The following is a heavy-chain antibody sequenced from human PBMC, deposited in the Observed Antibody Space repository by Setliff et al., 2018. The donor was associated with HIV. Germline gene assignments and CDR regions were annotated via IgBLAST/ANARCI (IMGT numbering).Heavy chain of an antibody. Sequence: ASVKVSCKASGYTFTNFGITWVRQVPGQGLERMGWVNTNNDKTNYAQKFQGRVTMTTDRSTKTAYLDLGSLRPDDTAVYYCARDLYTSGWPNWFDPWGPGTLVTVSS. J-gene: IGHJ5*02. CDR2: VNTNNDKT. CDR1: GYTFTNFG. CDR3: ARDLYTSGWPNWFDP. D-gene: IGHD6-19*01. V-gene: IGHV1-18*01.